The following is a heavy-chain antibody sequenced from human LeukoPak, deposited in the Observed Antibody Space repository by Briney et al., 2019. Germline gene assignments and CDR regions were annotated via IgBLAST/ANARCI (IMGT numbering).Heavy chain of an antibody. D-gene: IGHD6-19*01. CDR3: AKVGANPGIAVAGRGYYLDF. J-gene: IGHJ4*02. Sequence: GGSLRLSCAASGFTFSSYAMSWVRQAPGKGLEWVSTTSGRGGSTYYADSVKGRFTISRDDSKNTLFLQMNSLRAEDTAVYYCAKVGANPGIAVAGRGYYLDFWGQGTLVTVSS. CDR2: TSGRGGST. V-gene: IGHV3-23*01. CDR1: GFTFSSYA.